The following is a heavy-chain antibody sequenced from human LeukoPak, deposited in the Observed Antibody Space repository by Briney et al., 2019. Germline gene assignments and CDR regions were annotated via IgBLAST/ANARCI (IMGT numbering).Heavy chain of an antibody. J-gene: IGHJ4*02. CDR1: GYTFTSYD. D-gene: IGHD5-18*01. V-gene: IGHV1-8*01. CDR3: ARVTAMAADY. CDR2: MNPNSSNT. Sequence: ASVKVSCKASGYTFTSYDINWVRQATGQGLEWMGWMNPNSSNTGYAQKFQGRVTMTRNTSISTAYMELSSLRSDDTAVYYCARVTAMAADYWGQGTLVTVSS.